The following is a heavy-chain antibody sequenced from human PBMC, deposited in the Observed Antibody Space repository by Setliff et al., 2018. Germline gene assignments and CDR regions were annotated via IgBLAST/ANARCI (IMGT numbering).Heavy chain of an antibody. V-gene: IGHV3-48*03. CDR2: ISSIGRLI. D-gene: IGHD1-20*01. J-gene: IGHJ6*04. CDR3: ASPPIRQYNYYMDV. Sequence: PGESLKISCAASGFTFSNYEINWVRQAPGKGLEWISYISSIGRLIHYADSVKGRFTVFRGNAGNSVHLQMNNLRVDDAAIYYCASPPIRQYNYYMDVWGKGTTVTVSS. CDR1: GFTFSNYE.